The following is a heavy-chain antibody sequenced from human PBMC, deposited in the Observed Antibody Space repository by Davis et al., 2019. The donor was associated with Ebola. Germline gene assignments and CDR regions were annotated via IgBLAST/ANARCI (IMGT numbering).Heavy chain of an antibody. Sequence: ASVKVSCKASGYMFTIYGINWVRQASGQGLEWMGWMNPNTGNTGYSETFQGRISMTRDTSITTAYMELSSLRSDDTAIYYCARAYGEVFYYAMDVWGQGTTVTVSS. V-gene: IGHV1-8*01. J-gene: IGHJ6*02. CDR3: ARAYGEVFYYAMDV. CDR2: MNPNTGNT. CDR1: GYMFTIYG. D-gene: IGHD4-17*01.